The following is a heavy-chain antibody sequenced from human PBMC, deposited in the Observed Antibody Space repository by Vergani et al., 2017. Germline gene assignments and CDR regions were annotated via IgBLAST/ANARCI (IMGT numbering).Heavy chain of an antibody. CDR3: ARVVAGTPGPGAFDI. Sequence: QVQLQESGPGLVKPSETLSLTCTVSGCSISSYYWSWIRQPPGKGLEWIGYIYYSGSTNYNPYLKSRVTISLDTSKNQLSLKLSSVPAADTAVYYCARVVAGTPGPGAFDIWGQGTMVTVAS. V-gene: IGHV4-59*01. J-gene: IGHJ3*02. CDR2: IYYSGST. CDR1: GCSISSYY. D-gene: IGHD1-1*01.